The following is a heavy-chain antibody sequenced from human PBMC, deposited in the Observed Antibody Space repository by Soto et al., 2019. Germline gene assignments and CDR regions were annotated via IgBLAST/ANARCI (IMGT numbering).Heavy chain of an antibody. J-gene: IGHJ4*02. D-gene: IGHD5-12*01. V-gene: IGHV4-61*01. CDR1: GVSVSSDSYY. CDR2: IHYSGST. Sequence: QVQLQESGPGLVKPSEALSLTCTVSGVSVSSDSYYWTWIRQPPGKGLEWIGYIHYSGSTNYNASLKSRVTISLDTSRNQFSLKLNSVTAADTDVYFCARDHQYGGYAFVSRFDYWGQGILVTVSS. CDR3: ARDHQYGGYAFVSRFDY.